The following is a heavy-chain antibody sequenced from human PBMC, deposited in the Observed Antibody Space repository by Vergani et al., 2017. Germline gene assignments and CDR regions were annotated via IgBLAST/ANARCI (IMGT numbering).Heavy chain of an antibody. J-gene: IGHJ4*02. CDR2: IRSDESRR. CDR1: GFTFSSYW. CDR3: AKEGGGYCSGGTCYPEY. Sequence: VQLVESGGDLVQPGGSLRLSCAASGFTFSSYWMHWVRQAPGKGLVWVASIRSDESRRYYGDSMEGPFTISRDNSKNTLYLQMKSLRPEDTAVYYCAKEGGGYCSGGTCYPEYWGQGTLVIVSS. V-gene: IGHV3-30*02. D-gene: IGHD2-15*01.